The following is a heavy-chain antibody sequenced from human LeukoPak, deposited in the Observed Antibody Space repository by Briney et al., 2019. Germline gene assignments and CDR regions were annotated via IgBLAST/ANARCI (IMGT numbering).Heavy chain of an antibody. CDR3: ARSLYSLAHFDY. V-gene: IGHV1-2*02. CDR1: GGTFSSYA. D-gene: IGHD6-13*01. CDR2: INPNSGGT. Sequence: ASVKVSCKASGGTFSSYAISWVRQAPGQGLEWMGWINPNSGGTNYAQKFQGRVTMTRDTSISTAYMELSRLRSDDTAVYYCARSLYSLAHFDYWGQGTLVTVSS. J-gene: IGHJ4*02.